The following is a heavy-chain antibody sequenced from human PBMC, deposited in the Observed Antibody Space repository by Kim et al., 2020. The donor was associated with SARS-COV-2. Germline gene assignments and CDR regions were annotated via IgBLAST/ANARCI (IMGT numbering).Heavy chain of an antibody. D-gene: IGHD6-6*01. J-gene: IGHJ4*02. V-gene: IGHV1-69*01. CDR3: ARVQQLEQIDY. CDR2: A. Sequence: ATYAQKFQGRVTITADESTSTAYMELSSLRSEDTAVYYCARVQQLEQIDYWGQGTLVTVSS.